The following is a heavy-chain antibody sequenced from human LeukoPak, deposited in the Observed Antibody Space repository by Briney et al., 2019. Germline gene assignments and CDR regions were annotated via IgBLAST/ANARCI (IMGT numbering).Heavy chain of an antibody. CDR2: INPNSGGT. J-gene: IGHJ5*02. D-gene: IGHD3-22*01. Sequence: ASVKVPCKASGYTFTGYYMHWVRQAPGQGLEWMGWINPNSGGTNYAQKFQGRVTMTRDTSISTAYMELSRLRSDDTAVYYCAKRYYDSSGYYYHWFDPWGQGALVTVSS. V-gene: IGHV1-2*02. CDR1: GYTFTGYY. CDR3: AKRYYDSSGYYYHWFDP.